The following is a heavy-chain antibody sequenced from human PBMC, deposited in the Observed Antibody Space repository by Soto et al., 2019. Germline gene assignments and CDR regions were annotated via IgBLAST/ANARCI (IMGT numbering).Heavy chain of an antibody. V-gene: IGHV3-13*01. J-gene: IGHJ6*02. Sequence: PGGSLRLSCAASGFTFSSYDMHWVRQATGKGLEWVSAIGTAGDTYYPGSVKGRFTISRENAKNSLYLQMNSPRAGDTAVYYCARAAPYDFWSGYYYYGMDVWGQGTTVTVSS. CDR2: IGTAGDT. CDR1: GFTFSSYD. CDR3: ARAAPYDFWSGYYYYGMDV. D-gene: IGHD3-3*01.